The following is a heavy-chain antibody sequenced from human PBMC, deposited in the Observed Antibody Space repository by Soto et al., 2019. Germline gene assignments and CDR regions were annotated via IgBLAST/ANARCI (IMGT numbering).Heavy chain of an antibody. CDR2: LSYAGDT. CDR1: GFTLSTYD. J-gene: IGHJ5*02. D-gene: IGHD3-22*01. CDR3: ARERPNYYDSSGYPNWFDP. Sequence: GGSLRLSCAASGFTLSTYDMHWVRQATGKGLEWVAVLSYAGDTYYPGSVKGRFTVSRESAKNSLYLQMNSLTAEDTAVYYCARERPNYYDSSGYPNWFDPWGQGTLVTVSS. V-gene: IGHV3-13*01.